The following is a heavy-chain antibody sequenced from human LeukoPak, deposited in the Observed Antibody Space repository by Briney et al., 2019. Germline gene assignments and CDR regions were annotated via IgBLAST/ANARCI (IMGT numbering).Heavy chain of an antibody. CDR3: ARGKRGKGLKTYYYDSSGYWPIDY. CDR1: GGSISSTSYY. D-gene: IGHD3-22*01. CDR2: IYYSGST. V-gene: IGHV4-39*01. J-gene: IGHJ4*02. Sequence: SETLSLTCTVSGGSISSTSYYWGWIRQPPVKGLEWIATIYYSGSTYYNPSLKSRVTISVDTSKNQFSLKLRSVTAADTAVYYCARGKRGKGLKTYYYDSSGYWPIDYWGQGTLVTVSS.